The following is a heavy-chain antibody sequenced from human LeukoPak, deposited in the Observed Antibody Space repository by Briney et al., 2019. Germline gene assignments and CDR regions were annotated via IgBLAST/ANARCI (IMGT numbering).Heavy chain of an antibody. CDR1: GGSISSGGYY. J-gene: IGHJ6*02. Sequence: KSSQTLSLTCTVSGGSISSGGYYWSWIRQHPGKGLEWIGYIYYSGSTYYNPSLKSRVTMSVDTSKNQFSLKLSSVTAADTAVYYCARGVGYYYGYGMDVWGQGTTVTVSS. V-gene: IGHV4-31*03. CDR2: IYYSGST. CDR3: ARGVGYYYGYGMDV.